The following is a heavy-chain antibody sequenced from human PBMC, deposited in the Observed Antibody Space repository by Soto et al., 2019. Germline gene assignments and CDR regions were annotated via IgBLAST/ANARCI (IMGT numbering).Heavy chain of an antibody. CDR3: ASMGYHYGSGSYPLDY. D-gene: IGHD3-10*01. CDR2: MYNSGST. Sequence: SETLSLTCNVSGASVSHGYWTWIRQPPGKGLEWIGFMYNSGSTHYNPSLKSRVTISLDTSKNQFSLNLRSVTAADTAVYYCASMGYHYGSGSYPLDYWGQGTLVTVSS. V-gene: IGHV4-59*02. J-gene: IGHJ4*02. CDR1: GASVSHGY.